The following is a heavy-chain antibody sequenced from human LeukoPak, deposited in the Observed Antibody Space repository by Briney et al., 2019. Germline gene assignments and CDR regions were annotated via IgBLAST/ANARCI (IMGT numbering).Heavy chain of an antibody. D-gene: IGHD2/OR15-2a*01. CDR1: GFTFSSYW. J-gene: IGHJ4*02. Sequence: GGSLRLSCAASGFTFSSYWMHWVRQAPGKGLVWVSHIDSDGSWTSYADSVKGRFTISKDNAKNTVYLQMNSLRAEDTAVYYCVSFYETYWGRGTLVTVSS. CDR2: IDSDGSWT. V-gene: IGHV3-74*01. CDR3: VSFYETY.